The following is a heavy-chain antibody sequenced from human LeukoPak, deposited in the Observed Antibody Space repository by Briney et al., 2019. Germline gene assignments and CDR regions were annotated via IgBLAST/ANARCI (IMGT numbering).Heavy chain of an antibody. Sequence: ASVKVSCKASGYTFTSYGISWVRQAPGQGLEWMGWISAYNGNTNYAQKLQGRVTMTTDTSTSTAYMELRSLRSGDTAVYYCARVGANLWFGELLYRDYYGMDVWGQGTTVTVSS. D-gene: IGHD3-10*01. CDR3: ARVGANLWFGELLYRDYYGMDV. CDR2: ISAYNGNT. CDR1: GYTFTSYG. J-gene: IGHJ6*02. V-gene: IGHV1-18*01.